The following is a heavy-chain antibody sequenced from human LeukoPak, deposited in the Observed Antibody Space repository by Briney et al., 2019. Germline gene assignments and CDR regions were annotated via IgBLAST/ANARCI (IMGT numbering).Heavy chain of an antibody. Sequence: GGSLRLSCAASGFTFSSNYMSWVRQAPGKGLEWVSVIYSGGSTYYADSVKGRFTISRDNSKNTQYLQMNSLRAEDTAVYYCARGDSSGILDYWGQGTLVTVSS. J-gene: IGHJ4*02. CDR1: GFTFSSNY. V-gene: IGHV3-53*01. CDR2: IYSGGST. CDR3: ARGDSSGILDY. D-gene: IGHD6-19*01.